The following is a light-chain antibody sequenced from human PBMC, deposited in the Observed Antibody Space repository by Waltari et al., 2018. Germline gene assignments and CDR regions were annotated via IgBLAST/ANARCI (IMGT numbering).Light chain of an antibody. V-gene: IGKV4-1*01. CDR2: WAS. CDR1: QRLLSSTNSNNY. Sequence: DFVLTQSPDSLPLSLVERATISCRSSQRLLSSTNSNNYLAWYQQRPGQAPKSLFYWASTRVSGVPDRFDGSGSGTDFTLTISRLQAEDLAVYDCQQYYTTPCTFGQGTRLEIK. J-gene: IGKJ2*02. CDR3: QQYYTTPCT.